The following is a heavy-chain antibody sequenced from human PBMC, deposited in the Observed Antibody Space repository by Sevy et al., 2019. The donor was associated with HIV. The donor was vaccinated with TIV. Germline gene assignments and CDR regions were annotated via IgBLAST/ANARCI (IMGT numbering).Heavy chain of an antibody. D-gene: IGHD6-19*01. CDR3: ARALIRYSSGTNWFDP. J-gene: IGHJ5*02. Sequence: ASVKVSCKASGYTFTGYYMHWVRQAPGQGLEWMGWINPNSGGTNYAQKFQGRVTMTRDTSISTAYMEPSRLRSDDTAVYYCARALIRYSSGTNWFDPWGQGTLVTVSS. V-gene: IGHV1-2*02. CDR2: INPNSGGT. CDR1: GYTFTGYY.